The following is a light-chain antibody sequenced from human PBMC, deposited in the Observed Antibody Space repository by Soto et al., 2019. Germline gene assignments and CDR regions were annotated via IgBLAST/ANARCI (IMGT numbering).Light chain of an antibody. V-gene: IGKV1-12*01. CDR1: EDISTW. CDR3: QHADSFPLIT. Sequence: DIQMTQSPSSVSASVGERVTITCRSSEDISTWLAWYQQKPGKAPKLLIYAASSLQSGVPSRFSGSGSGTDFTLTISSLQPEDFATYYCQHADSFPLITFGQGTRLDIK. J-gene: IGKJ5*01. CDR2: AAS.